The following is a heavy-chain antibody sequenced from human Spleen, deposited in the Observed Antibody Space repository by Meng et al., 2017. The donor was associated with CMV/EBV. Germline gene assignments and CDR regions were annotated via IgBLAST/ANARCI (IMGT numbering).Heavy chain of an antibody. CDR1: GFIFSDYY. J-gene: IGHJ4*02. CDR2: ISSGSTT. CDR3: ARDSGWSHFDY. V-gene: IGHV3-11*01. Sequence: LSWAGSGFIFSDYYIHWIHQAPGKGLEWVSYISSGSTTYYADSVKGRFTISRDNAKNSLYLQMNSLRAEDTAVYYCARDSGWSHFDYWGQGTLVTVSS. D-gene: IGHD6-19*01.